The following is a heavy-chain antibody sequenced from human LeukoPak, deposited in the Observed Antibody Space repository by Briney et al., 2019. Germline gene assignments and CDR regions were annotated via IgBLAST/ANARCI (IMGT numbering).Heavy chain of an antibody. D-gene: IGHD3-22*01. CDR1: GVSFSGYY. CDR3: ARGQYYDSSGYYGGWFDP. V-gene: IGHV4-34*01. Sequence: KSSETLSLTCAVYGVSFSGYYWSWIRQPPGKGLEWIGEINHSGSTNYNPSLKSRVAISVDTSKNQFSLKLSSVTAADTAVYYCARGQYYDSSGYYGGWFDPWGQGTLVTVSS. CDR2: INHSGST. J-gene: IGHJ5*02.